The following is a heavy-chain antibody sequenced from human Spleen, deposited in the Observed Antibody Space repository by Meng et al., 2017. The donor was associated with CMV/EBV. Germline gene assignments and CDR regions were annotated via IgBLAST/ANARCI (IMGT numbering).Heavy chain of an antibody. V-gene: IGHV3-48*03. J-gene: IGHJ4*02. CDR3: ARESHTYYYDSSGYYSENYFDY. Sequence: GESLKISCAASGFTFSSYEMNWVRQAPGKGLEWVSYISSSGSTIYYADSVKGRFTISRDNAKNSLYLQMNSLRAEDTAVYYCARESHTYYYDSSGYYSENYFDYWGQGTLVTVSS. CDR2: ISSSGSTI. CDR1: GFTFSSYE. D-gene: IGHD3-22*01.